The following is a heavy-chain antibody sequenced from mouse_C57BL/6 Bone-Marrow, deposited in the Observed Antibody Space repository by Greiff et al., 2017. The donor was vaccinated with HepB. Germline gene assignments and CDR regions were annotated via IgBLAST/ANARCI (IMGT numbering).Heavy chain of an antibody. V-gene: IGHV1-82*01. CDR1: GYAFSSSW. D-gene: IGHD1-1*01. CDR3: ARSLITTVVAPCFDY. CDR2: IYPGDGDT. J-gene: IGHJ2*01. Sequence: QVQLQQSGPELVKPGASVKISCKASGYAFSSSWMNWVKQRPGKGLEWIGRIYPGDGDTNYNGKFKGKATLTADKSSSTAYMQLSSLTSEDSAVYFCARSLITTVVAPCFDYWGQGTTLTVSS.